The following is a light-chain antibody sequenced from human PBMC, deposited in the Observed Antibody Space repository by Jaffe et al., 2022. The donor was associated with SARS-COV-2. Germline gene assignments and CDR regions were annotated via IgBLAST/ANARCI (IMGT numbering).Light chain of an antibody. CDR3: SSYVGSNNVV. CDR1: STDIGHFDY. J-gene: IGLJ1*01. V-gene: IGLV2-8*01. Sequence: QSALTQPPSASGAPGQSVTISCTGTSTDIGHFDYVSWYQQHPGKAPKLIIYGVTERPSGIPDRFSGSKSANVASLTISGLQADDEADYYCSSYVGSNNVVFGTGTKVTVL. CDR2: GVT.